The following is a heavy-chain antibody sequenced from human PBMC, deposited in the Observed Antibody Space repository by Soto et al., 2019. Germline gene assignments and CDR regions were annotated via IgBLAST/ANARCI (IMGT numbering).Heavy chain of an antibody. Sequence: EVQLVESGGGLVQPGGSLRLSCAASGFTFSSYGMHWVRQAPGKGLVWVSRINSDGSSTSYADSVKGRFTISRDNAKNKVYLQMNSLRAEDTAVYHCASHPLTMTYLDYWGQGTLVTVSS. CDR1: GFTFSSYG. CDR2: INSDGSST. D-gene: IGHD3-22*01. V-gene: IGHV3-74*01. CDR3: ASHPLTMTYLDY. J-gene: IGHJ4*02.